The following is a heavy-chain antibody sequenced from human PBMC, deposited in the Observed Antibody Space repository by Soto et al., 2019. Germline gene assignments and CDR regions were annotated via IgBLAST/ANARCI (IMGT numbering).Heavy chain of an antibody. CDR2: ISGSDGST. CDR1: GFTFSSYA. D-gene: IGHD2-2*01. Sequence: EVQLLESGGGLVQPGGSLRLSCAASGFTFSSYAMSWVHQAPGKGLEWVSAISGSDGSTYYADSVKGRFTISRDNSKNTLYLQMNSLRAEDTAVYYCAKGQVVPAAHYYYYGMDVWGQGTTVTVSS. V-gene: IGHV3-23*01. J-gene: IGHJ6*02. CDR3: AKGQVVPAAHYYYYGMDV.